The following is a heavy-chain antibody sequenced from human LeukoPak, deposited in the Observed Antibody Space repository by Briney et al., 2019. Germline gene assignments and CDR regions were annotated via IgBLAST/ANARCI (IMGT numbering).Heavy chain of an antibody. CDR2: INHSGST. V-gene: IGHV4-34*01. CDR1: GGPFSGYY. Sequence: SETLSLTCAVYGGPFSGYYWSWIRQPPGKGLEWIGEINHSGSTNYNPSLKSRVTISVDTSKNQFSLKLSSVTAADTAVYYCARWLGDSSGYYPDYWGQGTLVTVSS. J-gene: IGHJ4*02. D-gene: IGHD3-22*01. CDR3: ARWLGDSSGYYPDY.